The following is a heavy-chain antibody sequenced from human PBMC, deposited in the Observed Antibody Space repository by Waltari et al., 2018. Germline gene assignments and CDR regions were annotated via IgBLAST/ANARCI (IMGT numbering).Heavy chain of an antibody. Sequence: EEQLVESGGGLIQPGESLRVSCVVSGFTFSRYWMTWVRQAPGKGLVWVARINSDGSDTSYADSVKGRFTISRDNAKNTVYLQMKSLRAEDTAVYYCARVARKTYSSPVPGRDYYYGMDVWGLGTTVTVSS. CDR1: GFTFSRYW. V-gene: IGHV3-74*01. D-gene: IGHD6-13*01. J-gene: IGHJ6*02. CDR3: ARVARKTYSSPVPGRDYYYGMDV. CDR2: INSDGSDT.